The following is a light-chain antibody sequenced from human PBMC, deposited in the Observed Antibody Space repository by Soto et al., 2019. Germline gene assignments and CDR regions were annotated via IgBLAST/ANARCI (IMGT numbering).Light chain of an antibody. CDR3: QQSYSIPDS. J-gene: IGKJ2*03. V-gene: IGKV1-39*01. CDR2: AAS. CDR1: QSITRY. Sequence: DIQMTQSPSSLSASVGDTLSITCRASQSITRYLHWYQHKPGKAPEVLIYAASNLQSGVPSRFSGSGSGTEFTLTISSLRPEDFATYYCQQSYSIPDSCGQGTKLEIK.